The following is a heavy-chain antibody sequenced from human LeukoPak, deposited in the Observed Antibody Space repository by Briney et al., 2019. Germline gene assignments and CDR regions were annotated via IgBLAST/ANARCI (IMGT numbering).Heavy chain of an antibody. CDR2: INHSGST. CDR1: GGSFSGYY. V-gene: IGHV4-34*01. J-gene: IGHJ4*02. CDR3: ARVYWSHLAKYYFDY. Sequence: PSETLSLTCAVYGGSFSGYYWSWIRQTPGKGLEWIGEINHSGSTTYNPSLKSRVTTSVDTSKNQFSLKLSSVTAADTALYYCARVYWSHLAKYYFDYWGQGTLVTVSS. D-gene: IGHD2-8*02.